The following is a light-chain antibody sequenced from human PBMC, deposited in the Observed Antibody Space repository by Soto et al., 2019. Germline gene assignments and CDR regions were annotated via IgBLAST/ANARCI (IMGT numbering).Light chain of an antibody. V-gene: IGKV3-20*01. CDR1: QSVSSY. CDR2: GAS. CDR3: QQSAGSPRT. Sequence: EIVLTQSPGAPSLSPGERATFSCRASQSVSSYLAWYQQKPGQAPRLLIYGASSRATGIPDRFSGSGSGTDFTLTISRLEPEDFAVYFCQQSAGSPRTFGQGTKVEIK. J-gene: IGKJ1*01.